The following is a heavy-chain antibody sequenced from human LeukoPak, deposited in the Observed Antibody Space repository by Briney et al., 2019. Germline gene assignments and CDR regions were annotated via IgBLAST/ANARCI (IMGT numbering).Heavy chain of an antibody. J-gene: IGHJ6*02. Sequence: ASVKVSCKASGGTFSSYAISWVRQAPGQGLEWVGGIIPIFGTANYAQKFQGRVTITADESTSTAYMELSSLRSEGTAVYYCARDPYDSSGYYYRDYYYGMDVWGQGTTVTVSS. CDR1: GGTFSSYA. D-gene: IGHD3-22*01. CDR2: IIPIFGTA. V-gene: IGHV1-69*13. CDR3: ARDPYDSSGYYYRDYYYGMDV.